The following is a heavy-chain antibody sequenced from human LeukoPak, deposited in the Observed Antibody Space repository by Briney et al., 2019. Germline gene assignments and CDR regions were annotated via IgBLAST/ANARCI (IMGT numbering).Heavy chain of an antibody. CDR3: ARDWTSYCSSTSCYPGELDY. Sequence: VASVTVSFMASGYTFTSYGIGWVRQAPGQGLEWMGWVSAYNGNTNYAQKLQGRVTMTTDTSTSTAYMELRSLRSDDTAVYYCARDWTSYCSSTSCYPGELDYWGQGTLVTVSS. V-gene: IGHV1-18*01. CDR1: GYTFTSYG. CDR2: VSAYNGNT. D-gene: IGHD2-2*01. J-gene: IGHJ4*02.